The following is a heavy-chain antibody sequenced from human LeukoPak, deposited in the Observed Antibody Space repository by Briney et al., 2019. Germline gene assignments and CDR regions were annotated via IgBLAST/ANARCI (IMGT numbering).Heavy chain of an antibody. J-gene: IGHJ4*02. CDR3: ARDRGYHDY. CDR1: GGSFSGYY. CDR2: INHSGST. Sequence: PSETLSLTCAVYGGSFSGYYWSWIRQPPGKGLEWIGEINHSGSTNYNPSLKSRVTISVDTSKNQFSLKLSSVTAADTTVYYCARDRGYHDYWGQGTLVTVSS. D-gene: IGHD6-25*01. V-gene: IGHV4-34*01.